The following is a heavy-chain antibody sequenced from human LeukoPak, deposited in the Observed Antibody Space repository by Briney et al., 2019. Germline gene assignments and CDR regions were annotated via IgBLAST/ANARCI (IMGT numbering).Heavy chain of an antibody. J-gene: IGHJ3*02. CDR2: ISGSGGST. V-gene: IGHV3-23*01. D-gene: IGHD1-26*01. CDR3: AKVPFRYSGSHDAFDI. Sequence: GGSLRLSCAASGFPFSDYAMSWVRQAPGKGLEWVSAISGSGGSTYYADSVKGRFTISRDNSKNTLYLQMNSLRAEDTAVYYCAKVPFRYSGSHDAFDIWGQGAMVTVSS. CDR1: GFPFSDYA.